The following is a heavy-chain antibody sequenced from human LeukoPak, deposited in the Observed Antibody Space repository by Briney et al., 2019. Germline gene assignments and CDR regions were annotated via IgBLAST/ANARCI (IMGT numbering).Heavy chain of an antibody. V-gene: IGHV4-59*01. CDR1: GGSTSSYY. CDR2: IYYSGST. Sequence: SETLSLTCTVSGGSTSSYYWSWIRQPPGKGLEWIGYIYYSGSTNYNPSLKSRVTISVDTSKNQFSLKLSSVTAADTAVYYCASASPRGGYSSSSHAFDIWGQGTMVTVSS. D-gene: IGHD3-22*01. J-gene: IGHJ3*02. CDR3: ASASPRGGYSSSSHAFDI.